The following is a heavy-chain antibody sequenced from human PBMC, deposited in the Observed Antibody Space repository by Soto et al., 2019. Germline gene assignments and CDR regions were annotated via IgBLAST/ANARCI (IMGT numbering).Heavy chain of an antibody. J-gene: IGHJ3*02. CDR1: GFTCDDYA. V-gene: IGHV3-9*01. Sequence: GGSLRLSCAASGFTCDDYAMHWVRQAPGKGLEWVSGISWNSGSIGYADSVKGRFTISRDNAKTSLYLQMNSLRDEDTALYYCEKVSRLVVDSNAFDIWGQGTMVTVSS. CDR2: ISWNSGSI. D-gene: IGHD3-22*01. CDR3: EKVSRLVVDSNAFDI.